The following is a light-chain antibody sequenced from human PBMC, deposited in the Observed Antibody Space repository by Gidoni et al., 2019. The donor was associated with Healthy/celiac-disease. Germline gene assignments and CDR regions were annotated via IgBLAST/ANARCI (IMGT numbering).Light chain of an antibody. CDR3: QQYYSTPS. CDR1: QSVVYSSNNKNY. CDR2: WAS. Sequence: DIVLTQSPDSLAVSLGDRATINCTSSQSVVYSSNNKNYLAWYQQKPEHPPKLLIYWASTRESGVPDRFSGSGAGTDFTLTISSLQAEDVAVYYCQQYYSTPSFGQGTKLEIK. V-gene: IGKV4-1*01. J-gene: IGKJ2*01.